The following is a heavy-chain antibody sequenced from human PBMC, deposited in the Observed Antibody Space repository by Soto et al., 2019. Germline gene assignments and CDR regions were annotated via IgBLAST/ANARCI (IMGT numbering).Heavy chain of an antibody. D-gene: IGHD3-10*01. CDR3: LLDDVRLGIDY. Sequence: EVQLVESGGGLVQPGGSLRLSCAASGFTFSSYWMHWARQAPGKGLVWLSHIDRDGHSTTYADSVKGRCTISRDKAKNMVFLQMNSLRAEDTAVDYCLLDDVRLGIDYWGRGTRVTVSS. CDR2: IDRDGHST. CDR1: GFTFSSYW. J-gene: IGHJ4*02. V-gene: IGHV3-74*01.